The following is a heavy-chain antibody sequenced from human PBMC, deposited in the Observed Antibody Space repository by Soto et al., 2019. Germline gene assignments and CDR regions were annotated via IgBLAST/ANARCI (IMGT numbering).Heavy chain of an antibody. CDR2: INHSGST. J-gene: IGHJ6*02. D-gene: IGHD3-3*01. V-gene: IGHV4-34*01. CDR3: ARGLSSRITIFGVVIPASGYYGMDV. CDR1: VGSISSYY. Sequence: DTLSLTCTVSVGSISSYYWSLIRQPPWKGLEWIVEINHSGSTNYNPSLKSRVTISVDTSKNQFSLKLSSVTAADTAVYYCARGLSSRITIFGVVIPASGYYGMDVWGQGTTVTVSS.